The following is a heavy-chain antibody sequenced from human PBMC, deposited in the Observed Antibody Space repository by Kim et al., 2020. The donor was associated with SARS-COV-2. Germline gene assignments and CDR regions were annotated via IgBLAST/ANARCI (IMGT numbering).Heavy chain of an antibody. D-gene: IGHD3-10*01. Sequence: GGSLRLTCAASGFTFDDYAMHWVRQAQGKGLEWVSGISWNSGSIGYADSVMGRFTISRDNAKNSLYLQMNSLRAEDTALYYCAKDINYYGSGSPRGAGMDVWGQGTTVTVSS. CDR1: GFTFDDYA. V-gene: IGHV3-9*01. CDR3: AKDINYYGSGSPRGAGMDV. J-gene: IGHJ6*02. CDR2: ISWNSGSI.